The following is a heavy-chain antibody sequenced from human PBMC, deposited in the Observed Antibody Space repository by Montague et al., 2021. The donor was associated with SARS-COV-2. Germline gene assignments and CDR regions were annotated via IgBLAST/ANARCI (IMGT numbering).Heavy chain of an antibody. Sequence: TLSLTCTVSGDSISSGSCYWSWIRQPAGKGLEWIGRISISGSTNYNPSLKSRVTISVDTSKNQFSPKLSSVTAADTAVYYCARDIAVAGLFDYWGQGTLVTVSS. CDR3: ARDIAVAGLFDY. J-gene: IGHJ4*02. CDR2: ISISGST. CDR1: GDSISSGSCY. V-gene: IGHV4-61*02. D-gene: IGHD6-19*01.